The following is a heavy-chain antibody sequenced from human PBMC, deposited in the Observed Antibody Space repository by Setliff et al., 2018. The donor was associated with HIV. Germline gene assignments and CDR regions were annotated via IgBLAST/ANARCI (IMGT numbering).Heavy chain of an antibody. CDR3: AREVDVLTTSDAFDI. Sequence: NPSETLSLTCTVSGGSISSHYWSWIRQPPGKGLEWIGYIHYSGSAAYYSPSLQSRSTISIDTSKNQFSLRLTSVTAADTAIYYCAREVDVLTTSDAFDIWGRGTMVTVSS. CDR2: IHYSGSAA. CDR1: GGSISSHY. D-gene: IGHD2-21*02. J-gene: IGHJ3*02. V-gene: IGHV4-59*11.